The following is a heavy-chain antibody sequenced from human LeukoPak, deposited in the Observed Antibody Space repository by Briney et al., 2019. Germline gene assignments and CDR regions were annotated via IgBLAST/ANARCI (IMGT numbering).Heavy chain of an antibody. Sequence: PGGSLRLSCTVSGFTVSSDSMSWVRQAPGKGLEWVSFIYSGGSTHYSDSVKGRFTISRDNSKSTLYLQMNSLRAEDTAVYYCARRAGAYSHPYDYWGQGTLVTVSS. CDR1: GFTVSSDS. CDR2: IYSGGST. CDR3: ARRAGAYSHPYDY. D-gene: IGHD4/OR15-4a*01. J-gene: IGHJ4*02. V-gene: IGHV3-53*01.